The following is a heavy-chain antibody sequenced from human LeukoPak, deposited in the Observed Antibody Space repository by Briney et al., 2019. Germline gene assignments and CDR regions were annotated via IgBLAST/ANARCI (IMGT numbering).Heavy chain of an antibody. J-gene: IGHJ4*02. Sequence: GGSLRLSCAASGFTFSSYWMHWVRQAPGKGLVWVSRINSDGSSTTYADSVKGRFTISRDNAKNTLYLQMNSLRAGDTAVYYCARVPSTQWLVYYFDYWGQGTLVTVSS. D-gene: IGHD6-19*01. CDR1: GFTFSSYW. CDR3: ARVPSTQWLVYYFDY. CDR2: INSDGSST. V-gene: IGHV3-74*01.